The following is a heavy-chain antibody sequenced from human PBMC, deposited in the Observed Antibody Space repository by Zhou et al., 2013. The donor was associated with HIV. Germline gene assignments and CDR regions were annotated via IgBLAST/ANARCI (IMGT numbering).Heavy chain of an antibody. D-gene: IGHD3-16*01. CDR3: ARGRGHRSGYYDG. CDR1: GYTFTGYY. CDR2: INPNSGGT. V-gene: IGHV1-2*02. J-gene: IGHJ3*01. Sequence: QVQLVQSGAEVKKPGASVKVSCKASGYTFTGYYMHWVRQAPGQGLEWMGWINPNSGGTNYAQKFQGRVTMTRDTSTSTVYMELSSLRFEDTAVYYCARGRGHRSGYYDGWGQGTMVTVSS.